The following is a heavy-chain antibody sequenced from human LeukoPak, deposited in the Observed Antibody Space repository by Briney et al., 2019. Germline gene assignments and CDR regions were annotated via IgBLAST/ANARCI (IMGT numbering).Heavy chain of an antibody. D-gene: IGHD5-18*01. J-gene: IGHJ3*02. CDR2: ISGSGGTT. V-gene: IGHV3-23*01. CDR1: GFTFSSYG. Sequence: GESLRLSCAASGFTFSSYGMSWVRQAPGKGLEWVSSISGSGGTTYYADSVKGRFTISRDNSKNTLYLQMNSLRAHDTAVHSCAKDPPTVMANAFHIWGQGTMVTVS. CDR3: AKDPPTVMANAFHI.